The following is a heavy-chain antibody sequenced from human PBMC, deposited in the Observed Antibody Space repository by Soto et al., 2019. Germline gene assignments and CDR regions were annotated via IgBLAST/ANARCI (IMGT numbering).Heavy chain of an antibody. CDR2: INRDGSST. CDR3: AREIVTTGEYYFDS. J-gene: IGHJ4*02. Sequence: PGGSLRLSCAASGFTIRSYWMHWVRQAPGKGLVWASRINRDGSSTSYADSVKGRVTISRDTAKNTLYLQMNSLRAEDTAVYYCAREIVTTGEYYFDSWGLGTLVTVSS. V-gene: IGHV3-74*01. D-gene: IGHD1-1*01. CDR1: GFTIRSYW.